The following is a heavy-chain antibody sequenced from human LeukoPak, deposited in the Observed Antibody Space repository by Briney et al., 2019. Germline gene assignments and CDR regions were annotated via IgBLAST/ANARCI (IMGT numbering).Heavy chain of an antibody. Sequence: GGSLRLSCAASGFTFSTYAMSWVRQTPGKGLEWVSSIAGSDAGTYFADSVKGRFTISRDNSKNTLYLQMNRLRAEDTAVYYCAKPAHHSGWVYWGQGTLVTVSS. J-gene: IGHJ4*02. D-gene: IGHD1-26*01. CDR1: GFTFSTYA. V-gene: IGHV3-23*01. CDR3: AKPAHHSGWVY. CDR2: IAGSDAGT.